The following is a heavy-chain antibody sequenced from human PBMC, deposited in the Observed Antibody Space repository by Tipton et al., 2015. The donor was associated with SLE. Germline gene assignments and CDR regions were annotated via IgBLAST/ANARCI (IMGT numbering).Heavy chain of an antibody. V-gene: IGHV4-61*09. CDR3: ARAPFGGTDY. CDR1: GGSISSGSYY. Sequence: LRLSCTVSGGSISSGSYYWSWIRQPAGKGLEWIGHIYTSGSTNYNPSPKSRVTMSVDTSKNQFSLKLSSVTAADTAVYYCARAPFGGTDYWGQGTLVTVSS. CDR2: IYTSGST. D-gene: IGHD4-23*01. J-gene: IGHJ4*02.